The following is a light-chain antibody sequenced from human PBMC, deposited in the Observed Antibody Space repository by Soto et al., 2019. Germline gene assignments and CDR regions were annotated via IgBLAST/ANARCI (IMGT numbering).Light chain of an antibody. CDR3: QQRSNWPRT. V-gene: IGKV3-11*01. J-gene: IGKJ5*01. CDR1: QSVSSN. Sequence: EIVMTQSPATLSVSPGERATLSCRASQSVSSNLAWYQQKPGQAPRLLIYAASSRATGSPDRFSGGGSGTDFTLTISSLEPEDFAVYYCQQRSNWPRTFGQGTRLEI. CDR2: AAS.